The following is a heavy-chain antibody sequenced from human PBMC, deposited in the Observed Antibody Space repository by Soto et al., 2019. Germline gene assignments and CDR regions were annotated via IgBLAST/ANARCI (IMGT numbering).Heavy chain of an antibody. CDR1: GGSISSSSYY. V-gene: IGHV4-39*02. J-gene: IGHJ4*02. Sequence: PSETLSLTCTVSGGSISSSSYYWGWIRQPPGKGLEWIGSIYYSGSTYYNPSLKSRVTISVDTSKNQFSLKLSSVTAADTAVYYCAREIIIAVAGTCYFDYWGQGTLVTVSS. CDR3: AREIIIAVAGTCYFDY. CDR2: IYYSGST. D-gene: IGHD6-19*01.